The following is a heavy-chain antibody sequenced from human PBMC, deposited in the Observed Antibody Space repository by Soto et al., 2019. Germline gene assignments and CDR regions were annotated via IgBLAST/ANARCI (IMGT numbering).Heavy chain of an antibody. V-gene: IGHV5-51*01. CDR2: IYPGDSAT. Sequence: GESLKISCKGFGYSFSSYWVGWVGLMPGKGPEGVGIIYPGDSATRYSPSFQGQVTISADKSISTAYLQWSSLKASDTAMYYCARQASTIFGVVKDYYYYYGMDVWGQGTTVTVSS. CDR3: ARQASTIFGVVKDYYYYYGMDV. D-gene: IGHD3-3*01. J-gene: IGHJ6*02. CDR1: GYSFSSYW.